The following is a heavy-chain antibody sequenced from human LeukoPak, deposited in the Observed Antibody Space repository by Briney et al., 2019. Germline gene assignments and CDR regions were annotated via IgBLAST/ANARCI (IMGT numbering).Heavy chain of an antibody. V-gene: IGHV3-23*01. J-gene: IGHJ4*02. CDR2: PTNSGGSA. D-gene: IGHD2-21*01. Sequence: GGSLRLSCAASGFIFSNYVMSWVRQAPGRGLEWVSTPTNSGGSAFYADSVKGRFTISRDNSKNTLFLQMDNLRAEDTALYYCAKEGRINCYGDFDFWGQGTLVTVSS. CDR3: AKEGRINCYGDFDF. CDR1: GFIFSNYV.